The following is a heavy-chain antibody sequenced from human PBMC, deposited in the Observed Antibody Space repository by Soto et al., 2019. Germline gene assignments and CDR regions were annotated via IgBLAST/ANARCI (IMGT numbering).Heavy chain of an antibody. Sequence: SETLSVTCTVSGASGSHVGSYWSWIRKPPWKGRQGIGEISHSGSTNYNPSLKSRVSTSIDTSKNQVSLKISSLTAAEAALYDCARVNRVAPVANYYHHSMGVWAQGATVTVS. CDR3: ARVNRVAPVANYYHHSMGV. CDR2: ISHSGST. CDR1: GASGSHVGSY. V-gene: IGHV4-61*08. J-gene: IGHJ6*02. D-gene: IGHD5-12*01.